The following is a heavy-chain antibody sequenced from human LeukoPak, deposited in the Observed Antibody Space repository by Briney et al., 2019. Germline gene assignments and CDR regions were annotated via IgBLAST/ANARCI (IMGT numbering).Heavy chain of an antibody. CDR3: ARLSYGDYEDN. J-gene: IGHJ4*02. D-gene: IGHD4-17*01. CDR2: IYYSGST. Sequence: SETLSLTCTVSGGSISSYYWSWIRQPPGKGLEWIGYIYYSGSTNYNPSLKSRVTISVNTSKNQFSLKLSSVTAADTAVYYCARLSYGDYEDNWGQGTLVTVSS. V-gene: IGHV4-59*08. CDR1: GGSISSYY.